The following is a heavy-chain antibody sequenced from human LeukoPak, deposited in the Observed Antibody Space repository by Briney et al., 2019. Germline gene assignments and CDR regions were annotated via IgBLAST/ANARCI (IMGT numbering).Heavy chain of an antibody. CDR3: AKETDY. CDR1: GFTFSNYA. J-gene: IGHJ4*02. V-gene: IGHV3-30-3*01. Sequence: GGSLRLSCAASGFTFSNYAMHWVRQAPGKGLEWVAVISYDGSNKYYADSVKGRFTISRDNSKNTLYLQMNSLRAEDTAVYYCAKETDYWGQGTLVTVSS. CDR2: ISYDGSNK.